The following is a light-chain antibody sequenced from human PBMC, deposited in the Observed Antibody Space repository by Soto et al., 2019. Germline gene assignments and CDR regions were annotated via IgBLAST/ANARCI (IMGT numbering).Light chain of an antibody. CDR3: QQRSSWPRT. Sequence: EIVMTQSPATLSVSPGERATLSCRASQSVSSNLAWYQQKPGQAPSLLIYDASNRASGIPARFSGSGSGTDFTLTISSLEPEDFALYYCQQRSSWPRTFGQGTKVDIK. J-gene: IGKJ1*01. CDR2: DAS. V-gene: IGKV3-11*01. CDR1: QSVSSN.